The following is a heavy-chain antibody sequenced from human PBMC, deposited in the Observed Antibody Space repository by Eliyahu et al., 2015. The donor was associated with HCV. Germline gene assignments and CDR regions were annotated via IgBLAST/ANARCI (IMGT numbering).Heavy chain of an antibody. D-gene: IGHD3-3*01. CDR3: TTDVRFLEWLLESDYFDY. J-gene: IGHJ4*02. Sequence: SVSNAXMXWVRQAPGKGLEWVGRIKSKXDGGTTDYAAPVKGRFTISRDDSKNTLYLQMNSLKTEDTAVYYCTTDVRFLEWLLESDYFDYWGQGTLVTVSS. CDR1: SVSNAX. CDR2: IKSKXDGGTT. V-gene: IGHV3-15*07.